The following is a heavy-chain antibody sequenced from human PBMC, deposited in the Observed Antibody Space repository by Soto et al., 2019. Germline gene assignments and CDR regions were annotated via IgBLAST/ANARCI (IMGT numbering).Heavy chain of an antibody. CDR3: ARDTPRHDFWSGYSDS. Sequence: GGSLRLSCEASGFSLTSHAMSWVRQAPGMGLEWVSAISRSGDSTYYGASVKGRFIVSRDNSKSIVYLQMKKLRVEDTAVYYCARDTPRHDFWSGYSDSWGQGTLVTVSS. V-gene: IGHV3-23*01. CDR1: GFSLTSHA. D-gene: IGHD3-3*01. J-gene: IGHJ4*02. CDR2: ISRSGDST.